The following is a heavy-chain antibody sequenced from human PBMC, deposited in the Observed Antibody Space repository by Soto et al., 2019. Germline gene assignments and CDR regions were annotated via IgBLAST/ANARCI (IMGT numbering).Heavy chain of an antibody. D-gene: IGHD2-15*01. CDR2: VIPIFGTP. J-gene: IGHJ6*02. CDR1: GGTFRTYA. Sequence: QVQLVQAGAEVKKPGSSVKVSCKAPGGTFRTYAISWVRQAPGQGLEWRGGVIPIFGTPKYAQKFQGRVTITADESTSTGYMELRSLRSEDTAVYYCARSQGGSSSLDIYYYYYYGMDVWGQGTTVTVSS. CDR3: ARSQGGSSSLDIYYYYYYGMDV. V-gene: IGHV1-69*01.